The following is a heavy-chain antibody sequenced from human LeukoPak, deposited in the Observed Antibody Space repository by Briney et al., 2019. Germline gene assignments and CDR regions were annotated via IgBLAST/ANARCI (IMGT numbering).Heavy chain of an antibody. CDR1: GGSISSSSYY. Sequence: PSETLSLTCTVSGGSISSSSYYWGWIRQPPGKGLEWIGSIYYSGSTYNPSLKSRVTISVDTSKNQFSLKLSSVTAADTAVYYCARHYSSGWYGGYYFDYWGQGTLVTVSS. CDR2: IYYSGST. J-gene: IGHJ4*02. V-gene: IGHV4-39*01. D-gene: IGHD6-19*01. CDR3: ARHYSSGWYGGYYFDY.